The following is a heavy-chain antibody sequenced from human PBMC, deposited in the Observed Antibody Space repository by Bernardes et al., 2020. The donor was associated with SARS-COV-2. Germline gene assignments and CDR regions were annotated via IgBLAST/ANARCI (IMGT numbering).Heavy chain of an antibody. J-gene: IGHJ5*02. CDR1: GITVSNNY. V-gene: IGHV3-53*01. D-gene: IGHD2-2*01. CDR3: ARSTSTDYFDP. Sequence: GGSLRLSCAASGITVSNNYMTWVRQAPGKGLEWVSVIYANGATHYADSMQGRFTISRDNSRNTVYLHMDRLRVEDTGVYYCARSTSTDYFDPWGQGTLVTVSS. CDR2: IYANGAT.